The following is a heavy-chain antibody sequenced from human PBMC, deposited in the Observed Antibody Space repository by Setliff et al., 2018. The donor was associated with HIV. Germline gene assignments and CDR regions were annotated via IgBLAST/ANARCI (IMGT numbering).Heavy chain of an antibody. CDR1: GGSVSNTNYY. D-gene: IGHD5-18*01. Sequence: PSETLSLTCTVSGGSVSNTNYYWGWIRQAPGKGLAWIGSIDYGASTYYKPSLKSRVTLSVATSKNQFSLKLSSVTAADTAVYYCARHNTGYSYGYDYYYYYMDVWGKGTTVTVSS. CDR3: ARHNTGYSYGYDYYYYYMDV. CDR2: IDYGAST. V-gene: IGHV4-39*01. J-gene: IGHJ6*03.